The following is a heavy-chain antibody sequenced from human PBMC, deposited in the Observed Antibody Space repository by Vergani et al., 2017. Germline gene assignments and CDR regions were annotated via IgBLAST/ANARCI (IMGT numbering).Heavy chain of an antibody. V-gene: IGHV4-39*01. CDR1: GGSISSSSYY. CDR2: FYYSGST. CDR3: ATTETYYDILTGYSNDAFDI. J-gene: IGHJ3*02. Sequence: QLQLQESGPGLVKPSETLSLTCTVSGGSISSSSYYWGWIRQPPGKGLEWIGSFYYSGSTYYNPSLRSRVTISVDTSKNQFSLNLSSVTAADTAVYYCATTETYYDILTGYSNDAFDIWGQGTMVTVSS. D-gene: IGHD3-9*01.